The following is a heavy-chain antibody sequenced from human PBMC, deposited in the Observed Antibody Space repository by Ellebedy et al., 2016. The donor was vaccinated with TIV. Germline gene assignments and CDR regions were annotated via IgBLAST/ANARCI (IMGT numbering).Heavy chain of an antibody. Sequence: GGSLRLSXAASGFTFSSYSMNWVRQAPGKGLEWVSSISSSSSSIYYADSVKGRFTISRDNTKNSLYLQMNSLGAEDTAVYYCARGDYRGYFDYWGQGTLVTVSS. CDR2: ISSSSSSI. CDR1: GFTFSSYS. J-gene: IGHJ4*02. CDR3: ARGDYRGYFDY. V-gene: IGHV3-21*01. D-gene: IGHD4-23*01.